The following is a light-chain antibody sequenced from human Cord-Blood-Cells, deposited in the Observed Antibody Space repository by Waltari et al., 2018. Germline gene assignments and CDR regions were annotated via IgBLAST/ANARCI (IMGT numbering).Light chain of an antibody. CDR3: QSADSSGTYV. Sequence: SYELTQPPSVSVSPGQTARITCSGDALPKQYAYWYQQKPGQAPVLVIYKGSERPSGLPDRFSGSSSGTTVTLTISGVQAEDEADYYCQSADSSGTYVFGTGTKVTVL. J-gene: IGLJ1*01. CDR2: KGS. CDR1: ALPKQY. V-gene: IGLV3-25*02.